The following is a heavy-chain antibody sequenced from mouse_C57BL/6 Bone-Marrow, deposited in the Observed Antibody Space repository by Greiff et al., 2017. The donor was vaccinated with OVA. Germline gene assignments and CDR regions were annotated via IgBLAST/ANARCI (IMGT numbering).Heavy chain of an antibody. CDR1: GFTFSDYG. CDR2: ISSGSSTI. D-gene: IGHD2-4*01. Sequence: EVKLEESGGGLVKPGGSLKLSCAASGFTFSDYGMHWVRQAPEKGLEWVAYISSGSSTIYYADTVKGRFTISRDNAKNTLFLQMTSLRSEDTAMYYCAIYYDYDEWFAYWGQGTLVTVSA. J-gene: IGHJ3*01. CDR3: AIYYDYDEWFAY. V-gene: IGHV5-17*01.